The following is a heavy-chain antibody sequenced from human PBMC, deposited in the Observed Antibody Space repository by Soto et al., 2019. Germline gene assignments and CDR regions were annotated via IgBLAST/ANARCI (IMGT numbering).Heavy chain of an antibody. V-gene: IGHV5-51*01. CDR1: GYSFTSYW. Sequence: PGESLKISCKGSGYSFTSYWIGLVRQMPGKGLEWMGIIYPGDSDTRYSPSFQGKVTISADKSISTASLQWSSLKASDTAMYYCARRNYYDSSGYSPYYYYGMDVWGQGTTVTVSS. CDR2: IYPGDSDT. D-gene: IGHD3-22*01. J-gene: IGHJ6*02. CDR3: ARRNYYDSSGYSPYYYYGMDV.